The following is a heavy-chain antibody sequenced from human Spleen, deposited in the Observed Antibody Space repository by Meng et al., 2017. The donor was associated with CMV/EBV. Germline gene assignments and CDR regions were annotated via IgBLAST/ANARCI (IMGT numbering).Heavy chain of an antibody. CDR2: ISWDGGST. CDR3: AKSRVPAYYFYDMDV. J-gene: IGHJ6*02. CDR1: GFTFSRYE. D-gene: IGHD2-2*01. V-gene: IGHV3-43*02. Sequence: GESLKISCAASGFTFSRYEMNWVRQAPGKGLEWVSLISWDGGSTYYADSVKGRFTISRDNSKHSLYLQMNSLRTEDTAYYYCAKSRVPAYYFYDMDVWGRGTTVTVSS.